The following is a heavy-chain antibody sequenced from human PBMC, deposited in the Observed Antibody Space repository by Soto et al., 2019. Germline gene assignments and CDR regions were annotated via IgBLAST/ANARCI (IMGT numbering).Heavy chain of an antibody. Sequence: GESLKISCKDSGYSFTSYWIAWVRQMPGKGLEWMGIIYPGDSNTRYSPSFQGQVTISADKSISTAYLQWSSLKASDTAMYYCARDLDYGGNSVAFVIWGQGTMVTVSS. CDR1: GYSFTSYW. D-gene: IGHD4-17*01. J-gene: IGHJ3*02. CDR3: ARDLDYGGNSVAFVI. V-gene: IGHV5-51*01. CDR2: IYPGDSNT.